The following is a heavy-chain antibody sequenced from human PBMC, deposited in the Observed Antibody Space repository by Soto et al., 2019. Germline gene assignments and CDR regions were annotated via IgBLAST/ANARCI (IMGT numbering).Heavy chain of an antibody. CDR2: IYHSGST. Sequence: SETLSLTCAVSGGSISSSNWWGWVRQPPGKGLEWIGEIYHSGSTNCNPSLKSRVTISVDTSKNQFSLKLSSVTAADTAVYYCARRYGSAIEYWGQGTLVTVS. V-gene: IGHV4-4*02. D-gene: IGHD1-26*01. J-gene: IGHJ4*02. CDR3: ARRYGSAIEY. CDR1: GGSISSSNW.